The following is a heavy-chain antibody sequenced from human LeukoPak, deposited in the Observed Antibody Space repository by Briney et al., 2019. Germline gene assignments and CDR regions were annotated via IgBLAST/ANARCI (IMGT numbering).Heavy chain of an antibody. Sequence: ASVKVSCKASGYTFTGYYMHWVRQAPGQGLEWMGWINPNSGGTNYAQKFQGRVTMTTDTSTSTAYMELRSLRSDDTAVYYCARTHTAMVYYYYGMDVWGQGTTVTVSS. D-gene: IGHD5-18*01. J-gene: IGHJ6*02. CDR3: ARTHTAMVYYYYGMDV. CDR2: INPNSGGT. CDR1: GYTFTGYY. V-gene: IGHV1-2*02.